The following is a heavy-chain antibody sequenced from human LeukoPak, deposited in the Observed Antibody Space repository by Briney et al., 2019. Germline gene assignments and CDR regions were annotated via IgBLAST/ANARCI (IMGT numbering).Heavy chain of an antibody. CDR1: GGSFSGYY. J-gene: IGHJ3*02. Sequence: SETLSLTCAVYGGSFSGYYWSWIRQPPGKGLEWIGEINHSGSTNYNPSLKSRVTISVDTSKNQFSLKLSSVTAADTAVYYCARAIDYYDSSGYYDAFDIWGQGTMVTVSS. CDR2: INHSGST. D-gene: IGHD3-22*01. V-gene: IGHV4-34*01. CDR3: ARAIDYYDSSGYYDAFDI.